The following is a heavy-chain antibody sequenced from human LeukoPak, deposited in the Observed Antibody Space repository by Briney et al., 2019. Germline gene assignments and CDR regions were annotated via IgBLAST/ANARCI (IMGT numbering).Heavy chain of an antibody. V-gene: IGHV3-30*04. D-gene: IGHD2-21*01. CDR1: GFTFSSYA. CDR3: ARGIDDNWFDP. J-gene: IGHJ5*02. Sequence: GGSLRLSCAASGFTFSSYAMHWVRQAPGKGLEWVAVISYDGSNKYYADSVKGRFTISRDNSKNTLYLQMNSLRAEDTAMYYCARGIDDNWFDPWGQGTLVTVSS. CDR2: ISYDGSNK.